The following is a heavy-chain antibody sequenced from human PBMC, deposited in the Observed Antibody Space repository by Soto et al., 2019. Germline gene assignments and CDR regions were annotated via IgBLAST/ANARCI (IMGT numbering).Heavy chain of an antibody. CDR1: GGSISRYY. V-gene: IGHV4-59*01. CDR3: ARDPGSGSYYGWFDP. Sequence: QVQLQESGPGLVKPSETLSLTCTVSGGSISRYYWNWIRQPPGKGLGWIGYIYYSGSTNYNPSLKSRVTIPVDTSKNQFSLKLGSVTAADTAVYYCARDPGSGSYYGWFDPWGQGTLVTVSS. D-gene: IGHD3-10*01. J-gene: IGHJ5*02. CDR2: IYYSGST.